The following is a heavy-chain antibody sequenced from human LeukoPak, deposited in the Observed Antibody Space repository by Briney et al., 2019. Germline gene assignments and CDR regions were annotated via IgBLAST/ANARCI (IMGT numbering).Heavy chain of an antibody. CDR2: INTDGSST. J-gene: IGHJ4*02. Sequence: GGSLRLSCAVSGFTFSNYWMNWVRHVPGKGLVWVSRINTDGSSTTYVDSVKGRFTISRDNAKNTLYLQMNTLRAEDTAVYYCARAGLSCGGDCYFFDYWGQGALVTVSS. CDR1: GFTFSNYW. V-gene: IGHV3-74*01. CDR3: ARAGLSCGGDCYFFDY. D-gene: IGHD2-21*01.